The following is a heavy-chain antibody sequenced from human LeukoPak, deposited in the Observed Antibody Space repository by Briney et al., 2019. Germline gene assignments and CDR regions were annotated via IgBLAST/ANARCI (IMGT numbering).Heavy chain of an antibody. CDR3: VTYYFDSSGPKKNY. Sequence: SQTLSLTCAVYGGSFSGYYWSWIRQPPGKGLEWIGEINHSGSTNYNPSLKSRVTISVDTSKKQFSLKLSSVTAADTAVYYCVTYYFDSSGPKKNYWGQGTLVTVSS. V-gene: IGHV4-34*01. CDR1: GGSFSGYY. CDR2: INHSGST. J-gene: IGHJ4*02. D-gene: IGHD3-22*01.